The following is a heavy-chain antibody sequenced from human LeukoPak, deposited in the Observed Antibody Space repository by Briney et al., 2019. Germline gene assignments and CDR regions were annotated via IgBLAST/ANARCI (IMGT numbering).Heavy chain of an antibody. Sequence: ASVNVSCNAFGYIVISYGISWLRQAAGHGLEWMGWISAYNGNTNYAQKLQGRVTMTTDTSTRTDYMELRSLRSDDTAVYYCARDPVGATDWGQGTLVTVSS. J-gene: IGHJ4*02. CDR1: GYIVISYG. V-gene: IGHV1-18*01. CDR3: ARDPVGATD. D-gene: IGHD1-26*01. CDR2: ISAYNGNT.